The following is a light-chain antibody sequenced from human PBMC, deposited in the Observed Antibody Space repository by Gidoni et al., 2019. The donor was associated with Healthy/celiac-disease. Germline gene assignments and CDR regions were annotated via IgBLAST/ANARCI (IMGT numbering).Light chain of an antibody. CDR1: KLGDKY. CDR3: QEWDSSTGV. V-gene: IGLV3-1*01. J-gene: IGLJ3*02. Sequence: SSALTQPPSVSFSPGQTASITSSGDKLGDKYACWYQQKPGQSPVLVLYQDSKRPAGIPERFSGSNSGNTATLTISGTQAMDEADYYCQEWDSSTGVFGGGTKLTVL. CDR2: QDS.